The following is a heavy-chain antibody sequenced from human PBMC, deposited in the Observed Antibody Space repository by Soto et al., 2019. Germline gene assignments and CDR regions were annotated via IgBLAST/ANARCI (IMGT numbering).Heavy chain of an antibody. CDR3: ARVMCGDCTTYYYYSMDV. Sequence: EVQLVESGGGLVKPGGSLRLSCAASGFTFGTYTMNWVRQAPGKGLEWVSSISTTSSYIYYADSVRGRFTISRDNARDSLYLQMSSLRAEDTAVYYCARVMCGDCTTYYYYSMDVWGQGTTVTVSS. CDR2: ISTTSSYI. V-gene: IGHV3-21*01. D-gene: IGHD2-21*02. J-gene: IGHJ6*02. CDR1: GFTFGTYT.